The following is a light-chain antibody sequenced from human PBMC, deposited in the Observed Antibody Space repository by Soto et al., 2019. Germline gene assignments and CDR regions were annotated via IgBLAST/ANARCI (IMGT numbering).Light chain of an antibody. CDR3: ASFRSGTILV. Sequence: QSVLTQPASVSGSPGQSVTISCTGPRSDIGDSNFISWYQHSPGKAPRLLIYEVNNRPSGVSKRFSGSKAGNTASLTISGLLDDDEADYFCASFRSGTILVLGSGTKVT. CDR2: EVN. CDR1: RSDIGDSNF. J-gene: IGLJ1*01. V-gene: IGLV2-14*01.